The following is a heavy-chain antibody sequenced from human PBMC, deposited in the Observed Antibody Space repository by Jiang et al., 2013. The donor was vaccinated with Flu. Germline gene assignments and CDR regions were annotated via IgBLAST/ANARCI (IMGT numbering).Heavy chain of an antibody. D-gene: IGHD3-16*01. V-gene: IGHV4-34*01. CDR2: INHSGST. Sequence: LLKPSETLSLTCAVYGGSFSGYYWSWIRQPPGKGLEWIGEINHSGSTNYNPSLKSRVTISVDTSKNQFSLKLSSVTAADTAVYYCARTSPGGPGSTNWFDPWGQGTLVTVSS. CDR1: GGSFSGYY. J-gene: IGHJ5*02. CDR3: ARTSPGGPGSTNWFDP.